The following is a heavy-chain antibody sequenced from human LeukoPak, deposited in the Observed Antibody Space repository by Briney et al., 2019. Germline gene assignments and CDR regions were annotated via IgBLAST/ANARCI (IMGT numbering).Heavy chain of an antibody. Sequence: GGSLRLSCAASGFTFSDHAMAWVRQAPGKGLKWVATITGNGDSKFYADSVKGRFIISRDNSKNTLNLEMSSLRVEDTAVYYCAKDPRNRIAVAGTGGYWGQGTLVTVSS. J-gene: IGHJ4*02. CDR3: AKDPRNRIAVAGTGGY. CDR1: GFTFSDHA. V-gene: IGHV3-23*01. CDR2: ITGNGDSK. D-gene: IGHD6-19*01.